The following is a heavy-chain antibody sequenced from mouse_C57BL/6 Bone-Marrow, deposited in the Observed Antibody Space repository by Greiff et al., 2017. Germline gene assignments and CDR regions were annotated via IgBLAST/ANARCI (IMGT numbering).Heavy chain of an antibody. CDR3: SRLYYYGSTTTN. CDR1: GYTFTSYT. J-gene: IGHJ2*01. V-gene: IGHV1-4*01. CDR2: INPSSGYT. D-gene: IGHD1-1*01. Sequence: VQLQQSGAELARPGASVKMSCKASGYTFTSYTLHWVKQRPGQGLEWIGYINPSSGYTKYNQKFKAKATLTADKSSSSAYMQLSSLTSEDSAVYDCSRLYYYGSTTTNWGQGTTLTVSS.